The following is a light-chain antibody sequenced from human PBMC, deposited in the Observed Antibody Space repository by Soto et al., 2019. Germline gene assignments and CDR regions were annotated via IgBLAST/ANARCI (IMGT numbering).Light chain of an antibody. CDR3: QQYDNSVYT. Sequence: EIVLTQSPGTLSLSPGERATLSCWTSQSLSSSYLAWYQQKPGQAPRLLIYGASTRATGIPDRFSGSGSGTDFTLTISRLAPEDFAVYYCQQYDNSVYTFGQGTRLEIK. J-gene: IGKJ2*01. CDR2: GAS. CDR1: QSLSSSY. V-gene: IGKV3-20*01.